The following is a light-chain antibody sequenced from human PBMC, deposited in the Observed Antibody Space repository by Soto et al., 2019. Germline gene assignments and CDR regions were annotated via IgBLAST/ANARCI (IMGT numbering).Light chain of an antibody. J-gene: IGKJ2*01. CDR3: QQYYSSPQT. CDR1: QSVLYSSNNKNY. Sequence: DIVMTQSPDSLAVSLGERATINCKSSQSVLYSSNNKNYLAWYQQKPGQPPMLLIYWASTRESGVPDRFSGSGSGTVFTLTISSLQAEDVAVYYCQQYYSSPQTFGQGTKLEIK. CDR2: WAS. V-gene: IGKV4-1*01.